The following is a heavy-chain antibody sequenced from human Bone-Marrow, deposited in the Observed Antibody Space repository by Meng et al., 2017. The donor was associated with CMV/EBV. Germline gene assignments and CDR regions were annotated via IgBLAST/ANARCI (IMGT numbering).Heavy chain of an antibody. D-gene: IGHD3-3*01. CDR1: GGTFSSYA. CDR2: IIPIFGTA. CDR3: ARADFWSGYLLNMDV. Sequence: SVKVSCKASGGTFSSYAISWVRQAPGQGLEWMGGIIPIFGTANYAQKFQGRVTITTDESTSTAYMELSSLRSEDTAVYYYARADFWSGYLLNMDVWGQGTTVTVSS. V-gene: IGHV1-69*05. J-gene: IGHJ6*02.